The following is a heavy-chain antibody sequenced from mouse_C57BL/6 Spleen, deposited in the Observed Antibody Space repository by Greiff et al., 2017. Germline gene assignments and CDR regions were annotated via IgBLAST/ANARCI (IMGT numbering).Heavy chain of an antibody. CDR3: ARTRGGYDEGYVDE. CDR1: GYSFTGYF. Sequence: EVQLQQSGPELVKPGDSVKISCKASGYSFTGYFMNWVMQSHGKSLEWIGRINPYNGDTFYNQKFQGKATLTVDKYSSTANIELRSLRSEDSAVYYCARTRGGYDEGYVDEWGQGTTLKVSS. J-gene: IGHJ2*01. D-gene: IGHD2-2*01. CDR2: INPYNGDT. V-gene: IGHV1-20*01.